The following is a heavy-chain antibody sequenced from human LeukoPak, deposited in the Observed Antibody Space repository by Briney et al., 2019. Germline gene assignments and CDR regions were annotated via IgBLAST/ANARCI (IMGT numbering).Heavy chain of an antibody. CDR2: ISGGTGST. D-gene: IGHD3-3*01. CDR3: AKDHMYYDFWSGYYLWFDP. Sequence: LPGGSLRLSCAASGFTFSRHGMNWVRQAPGKGLEWVSNISGGTGSTYYADSVKGRFTISRDNSKNTLYLQMNSLRAEDTAVYYCAKDHMYYDFWSGYYLWFDPWGQGTLVTVSS. V-gene: IGHV3-23*01. J-gene: IGHJ5*02. CDR1: GFTFSRHG.